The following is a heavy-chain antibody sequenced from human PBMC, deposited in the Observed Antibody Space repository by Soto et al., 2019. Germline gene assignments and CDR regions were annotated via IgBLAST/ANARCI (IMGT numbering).Heavy chain of an antibody. Sequence: QVQLVESGGGVVQPGRSLRLSSAASGFTFSSYAMHWVRQTPGKGLEWVAFISYDGSNKYYADSVKGRFTISRDNAKNTLYLQMNSLRAEDTAVYYCASGSYQLYGMDVWGQGITVTVSS. D-gene: IGHD1-26*01. CDR1: GFTFSSYA. J-gene: IGHJ6*02. V-gene: IGHV3-30-3*01. CDR2: ISYDGSNK. CDR3: ASGSYQLYGMDV.